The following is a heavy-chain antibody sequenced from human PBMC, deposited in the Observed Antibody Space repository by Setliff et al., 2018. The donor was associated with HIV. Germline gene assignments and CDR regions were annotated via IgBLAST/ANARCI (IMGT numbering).Heavy chain of an antibody. V-gene: IGHV4-31*03. J-gene: IGHJ3*02. CDR1: GDSISNGRYY. CDR3: ARAINKAFDI. Sequence: SETLSLTCTVSGDSISNGRYYWSWIRQLPGGGLEWIGYSYYSGSTSSGSTSYNPSLMGRVTLSIDTSKNQFSLNLSSVTAADTAVYYCARAINKAFDIWGQGTMVTVSS. CDR2: SYYSGSTSSGST.